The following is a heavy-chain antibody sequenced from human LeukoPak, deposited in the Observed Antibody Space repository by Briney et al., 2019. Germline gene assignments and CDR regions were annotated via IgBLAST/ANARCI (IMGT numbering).Heavy chain of an antibody. Sequence: SETLSLTCTVSRGSISSSSYYWGWIRQPPGKGLEWIGSIHYSGNTYYNPSLKSRVTISVDTSKNQFSLNLNSVTAADTAVYYCALWGYFDSSGRHFWGQGTLVTVSS. CDR3: ALWGYFDSSGRHF. J-gene: IGHJ4*02. CDR1: RGSISSSSYY. CDR2: IHYSGNT. V-gene: IGHV4-39*07. D-gene: IGHD3-22*01.